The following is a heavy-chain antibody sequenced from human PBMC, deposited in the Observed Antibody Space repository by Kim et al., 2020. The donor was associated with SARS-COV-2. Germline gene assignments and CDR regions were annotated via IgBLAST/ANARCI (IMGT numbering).Heavy chain of an antibody. J-gene: IGHJ6*02. CDR3: ARGVLGSGWSIYYYGMDV. CDR2: TYYRSKWYN. Sequence: SQTLSLTCAISGDSVSSNSAAWNWIRQSPSRGLEWLGRTYYRSKWYNDYAVSVKSRITINPDTSKNQFSLQLNSVTPEDTAVYYCARGVLGSGWSIYYYGMDVWGQGTTVTVSS. D-gene: IGHD6-19*01. CDR1: GDSVSSNSAA. V-gene: IGHV6-1*01.